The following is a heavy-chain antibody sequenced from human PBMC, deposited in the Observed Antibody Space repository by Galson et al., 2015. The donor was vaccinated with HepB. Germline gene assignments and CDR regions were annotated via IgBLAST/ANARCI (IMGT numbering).Heavy chain of an antibody. CDR3: ARGSGFSISSSTFDY. CDR2: IGGYNGHT. CDR1: GYGFTTYG. Sequence: SVKVSCKASGYGFTTYGINWVRQAPGQGLEWMGWIGGYNGHTKYAQKLQGRVTLTTDTPTRIAYMELRSLRFDDTAFYYCARGSGFSISSSTFDYWGQGTMVTVSS. D-gene: IGHD6-13*01. J-gene: IGHJ4*02. V-gene: IGHV1-18*01.